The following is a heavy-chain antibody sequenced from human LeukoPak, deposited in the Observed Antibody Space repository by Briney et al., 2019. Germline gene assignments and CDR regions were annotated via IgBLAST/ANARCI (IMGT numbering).Heavy chain of an antibody. V-gene: IGHV1-18*01. CDR1: GYTFTGYG. D-gene: IGHD2-2*01. J-gene: IGHJ5*02. Sequence: ASVKVSCKASGYTFTGYGISWVRQAPGQGLEWMGWISAYNGNTNYAQKLQGRVTMTTDTSTSTAYMELRSLRSDDTAVYYCARVVYCSSTSCYFSWFDPWGQGTLVTVSS. CDR2: ISAYNGNT. CDR3: ARVVYCSSTSCYFSWFDP.